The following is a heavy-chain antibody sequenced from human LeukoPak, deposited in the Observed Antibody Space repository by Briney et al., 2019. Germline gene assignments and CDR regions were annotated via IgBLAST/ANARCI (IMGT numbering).Heavy chain of an antibody. Sequence: PGGSLRLSCAASGFTFSSYSMNWVRQAPGKGLEWVSSISSSSSYIYYADSVKGRFTSSRDNAKNSLYLQMNSLRAEDTAVYYCARDLGYYDSSGLGYWGQGTLVTVSS. CDR3: ARDLGYYDSSGLGY. D-gene: IGHD3-22*01. CDR2: ISSSSSYI. V-gene: IGHV3-21*01. CDR1: GFTFSSYS. J-gene: IGHJ4*02.